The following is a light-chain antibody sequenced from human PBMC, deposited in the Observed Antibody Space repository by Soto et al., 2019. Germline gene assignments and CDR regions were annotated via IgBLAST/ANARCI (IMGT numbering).Light chain of an antibody. CDR3: QQYYDWPYT. CDR1: QSVSSK. CDR2: EAS. Sequence: EIVMTQSPAPLSVSPGERATLSCRASQSVSSKLAWYQQKPGQAPRLLIYEASTRATGIPARFSGSGSGTEFTLTISSLQSEDFAVYYCQQYYDWPYTFGQGTKLEIK. J-gene: IGKJ2*01. V-gene: IGKV3-15*01.